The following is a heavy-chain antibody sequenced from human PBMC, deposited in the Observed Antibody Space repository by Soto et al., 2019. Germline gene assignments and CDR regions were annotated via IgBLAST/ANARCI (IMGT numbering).Heavy chain of an antibody. CDR3: ARASTYDYVWGNYRYDFDS. D-gene: IGHD3-16*02. CDR2: ISAGGDST. J-gene: IGHJ4*02. CDR1: GFPFITYG. V-gene: IGHV3-23*01. Sequence: EVQLLESGGGLVEPGGSLRLSCAGSGFPFITYGMAWVRQAPGKGLEWVAHISAGGDSTQYADSVKGRFTISRDNSKNTLYLQMNSLRPEDTAVYYCARASTYDYVWGNYRYDFDSWGQGTLVTVSS.